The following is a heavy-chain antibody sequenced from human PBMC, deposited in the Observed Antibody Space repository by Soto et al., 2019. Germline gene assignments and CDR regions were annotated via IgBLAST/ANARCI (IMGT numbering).Heavy chain of an antibody. J-gene: IGHJ4*02. CDR2: IDHDGPT. CDR1: GFTFSNYW. V-gene: IGHV3-74*01. CDR3: VRDSHGDY. Sequence: EVQLVESGGGLVKLGGSLGLSCAGSGFTFSNYWMHWVRQAPGKGLEWVSRIDHDGPTDYADSVRGRFTISRDNAENTLYLQMNSLRPEDTAVYYCVRDSHGDYWGQGTLVTVSS.